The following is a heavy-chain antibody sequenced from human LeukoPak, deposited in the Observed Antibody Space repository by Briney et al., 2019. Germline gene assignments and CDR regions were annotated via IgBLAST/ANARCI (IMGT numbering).Heavy chain of an antibody. D-gene: IGHD3-16*02. CDR1: GYSFTSYW. Sequence: GESLKISCKGSGYSFTSYWIGWVRQMPGKGLEWMGIIYPGDSDTRYNPPFQGQVTISADKSISTAYLQWNSLKASDTAMYYCARMIGLGEVSPYFDYWGQGSLVTVSS. V-gene: IGHV5-51*01. CDR2: IYPGDSDT. J-gene: IGHJ4*02. CDR3: ARMIGLGEVSPYFDY.